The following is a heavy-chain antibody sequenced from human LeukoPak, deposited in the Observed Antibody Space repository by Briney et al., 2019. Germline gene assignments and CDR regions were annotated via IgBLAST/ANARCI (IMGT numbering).Heavy chain of an antibody. Sequence: SVKVSCKASGGTFSSYAISWVRQAPGQGLEWMGGIIPIFGTANYAQKFQGRVTITADKSTSTAYMELSSLRSEDTAVYYCARDEYYYYYMDVWGKGTTVTVSS. CDR3: ARDEYYYYYMDV. CDR1: GGTFSSYA. J-gene: IGHJ6*03. CDR2: IIPIFGTA. V-gene: IGHV1-69*06.